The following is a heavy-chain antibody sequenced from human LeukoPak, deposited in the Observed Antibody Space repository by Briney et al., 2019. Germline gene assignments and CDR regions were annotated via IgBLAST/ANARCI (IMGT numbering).Heavy chain of an antibody. CDR2: INPNSGGT. V-gene: IGHV1-2*02. Sequence: ASVKVSCKASGYTFTGYYMHWVRQAPGQGLEWMGWINPNSGGTNYAQKFQGRVTMTRDTSISTAYMELSRLRSDDTAVYYCARGVIVVPWAFDIWGQGTMVTVSS. CDR3: ARGVIVVPWAFDI. D-gene: IGHD2-2*01. CDR1: GYTFTGYY. J-gene: IGHJ3*02.